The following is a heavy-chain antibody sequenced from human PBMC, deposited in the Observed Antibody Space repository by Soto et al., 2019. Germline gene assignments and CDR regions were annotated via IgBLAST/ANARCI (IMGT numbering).Heavy chain of an antibody. V-gene: IGHV4-59*08. Sequence: QVQLQESGPGLVKPSETLSLSCTVSGGSISSYYWSWFRQSPGKRMEWIGYVHHSWGSSYNPSLQRRVTISLDTSKSQFSLTVTSVTASDTAVYYCARQGFGPLHGLVDVWGPGTTVNVS. D-gene: IGHD3-10*01. CDR2: VHHSWGS. CDR1: GGSISSYY. CDR3: ARQGFGPLHGLVDV. J-gene: IGHJ6*02.